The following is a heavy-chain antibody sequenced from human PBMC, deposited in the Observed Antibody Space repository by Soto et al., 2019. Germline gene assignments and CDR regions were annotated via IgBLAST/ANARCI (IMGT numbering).Heavy chain of an antibody. V-gene: IGHV3-64*01. CDR3: ERRIPFGYGMDV. CDR2: ITSNGGNT. CDR1: GFTFSSYA. D-gene: IGHD2-21*01. J-gene: IGHJ6*02. Sequence: EVQLVESGGGLVQPGGSLRLSCAASGFTFSSYAMHWVRQAPGKGLEYVSGITSNGGNTDYASSVKGRFTISRDNSKNTLYSQMGSLIAEDMAVYYCERRIPFGYGMDVWGQGTPVTVSS.